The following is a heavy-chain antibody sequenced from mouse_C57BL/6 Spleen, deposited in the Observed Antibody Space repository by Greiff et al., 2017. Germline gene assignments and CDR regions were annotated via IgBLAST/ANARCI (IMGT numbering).Heavy chain of an antibody. CDR1: GYTFTDHT. D-gene: IGHD2-4*01. V-gene: IGHV1-78*01. Sequence: QVQLQQSDAELVKPGASVKISCKVSGYTFTDHTIHWVKQRPEQGLEWIGNIYPRDGRTKYNETFKGKATLTADKSSSTAYMQLNSLTSEDSAGYFCARSDDYDGYAMDYWGQGTSVTVSS. CDR2: IYPRDGRT. J-gene: IGHJ4*01. CDR3: ARSDDYDGYAMDY.